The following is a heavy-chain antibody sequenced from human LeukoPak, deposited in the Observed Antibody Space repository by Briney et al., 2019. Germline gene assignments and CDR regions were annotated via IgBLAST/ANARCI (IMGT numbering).Heavy chain of an antibody. Sequence: GASVKVSCQASGYTFTSYGISWMRQAPGQGLEWMGWISAYNGNTNYAQKPRGRVTMTTDTSTSTVYMELRTLGSDDTAVYYCARVIVGTGTNYFDSWGQGTLVTVSS. CDR2: ISAYNGNT. CDR1: GYTFTSYG. CDR3: ARVIVGTGTNYFDS. J-gene: IGHJ4*02. D-gene: IGHD3-22*01. V-gene: IGHV1-18*01.